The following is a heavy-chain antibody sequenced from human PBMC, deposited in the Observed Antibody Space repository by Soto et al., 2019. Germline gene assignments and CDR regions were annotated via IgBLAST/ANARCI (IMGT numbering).Heavy chain of an antibody. V-gene: IGHV4-34*01. CDR1: GGSFSGYY. Sequence: SETLSLTCAVYGGSFSGYYWSWIRQPPGKGLEWIGEINHSGSTNYNPSLKSRVTISVDTSKNQFSLKLSSVTAADTAVYYCASLVAERLDYWGQGNLVTVSS. CDR3: ASLVAERLDY. D-gene: IGHD2-8*02. J-gene: IGHJ4*02. CDR2: INHSGST.